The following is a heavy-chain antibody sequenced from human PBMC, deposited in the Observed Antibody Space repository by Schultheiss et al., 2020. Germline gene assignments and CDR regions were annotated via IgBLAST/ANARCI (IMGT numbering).Heavy chain of an antibody. CDR3: ARGSGWYGDYGMDV. CDR2: IYSSGST. J-gene: IGHJ6*02. CDR1: GGSVSSGSYY. D-gene: IGHD6-19*01. Sequence: TLSLTCIVSGGSVSSGSYYWSWIRQPAGKGLEWIGRIYSSGSTNYNPSLKSRVTISVDTSKNQFSLKLSSVTAADTAVYYCARGSGWYGDYGMDVWGQGTTVTVSS. V-gene: IGHV4-61*02.